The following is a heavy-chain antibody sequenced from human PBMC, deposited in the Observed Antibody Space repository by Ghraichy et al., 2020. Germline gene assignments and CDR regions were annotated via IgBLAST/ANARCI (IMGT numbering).Heavy chain of an antibody. D-gene: IGHD2-15*01. J-gene: IGHJ4*02. CDR3: AKSDIVVVVAATQLDY. V-gene: IGHV3-23*01. CDR2: ISGSGGST. Sequence: GGSLRLSCAASGFTFSSYAMSWVRQAPGKGLEWVSAISGSGGSTYYADSVKGRFTISRDNSKNTLYLQMNSLRAEDTAVYYCAKSDIVVVVAATQLDYWGQGTLVTVSS. CDR1: GFTFSSYA.